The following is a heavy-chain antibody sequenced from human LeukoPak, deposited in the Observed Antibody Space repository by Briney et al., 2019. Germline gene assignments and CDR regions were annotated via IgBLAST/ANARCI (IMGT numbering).Heavy chain of an antibody. J-gene: IGHJ3*02. V-gene: IGHV1-2*02. CDR3: ARVSSNNWYNERGAFDI. Sequence: ASVKVSCKASGYTFTGYYMHWVRQAPGQGLEWMGWINPNSGGTNYAQKFQGRVTMSVDTSKNQFSLKLSSVTAADTAVYYCARVSSNNWYNERGAFDIWGQGTMVTVSS. CDR1: GYTFTGYY. D-gene: IGHD6-13*01. CDR2: INPNSGGT.